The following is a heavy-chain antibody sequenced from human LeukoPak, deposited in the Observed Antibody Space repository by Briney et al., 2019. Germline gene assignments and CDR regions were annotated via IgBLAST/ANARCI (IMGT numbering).Heavy chain of an antibody. Sequence: ASVKVSCKASGYTFTSYGISWVRQAPGQGLEWMGWISAYNGNTNYAQKLQGRVTMTTDTSTSTAYMELRSLRSDDTAVYYCARDLFLGEVTGYYYYYGMDVWGQGTTVTVSS. J-gene: IGHJ6*02. CDR2: ISAYNGNT. CDR3: ARDLFLGEVTGYYYYYGMDV. V-gene: IGHV1-18*01. CDR1: GYTFTSYG. D-gene: IGHD3-10*01.